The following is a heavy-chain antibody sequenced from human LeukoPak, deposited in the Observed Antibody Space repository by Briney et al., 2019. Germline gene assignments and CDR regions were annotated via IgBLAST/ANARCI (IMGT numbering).Heavy chain of an antibody. V-gene: IGHV3-23*01. CDR3: AKDSKRYPLDYYMDV. Sequence: GGALRLSCAASGLTPCNYALIWVRQAPGKGVGGGSSFSASGGTTYYADSVKGRFTISRDNPKNTLYLQMSSLSAEDTAIYYCAKDSKRYPLDYYMDVWGKGTTVTVSS. CDR2: FSASGGTT. CDR1: GLTPCNYA. J-gene: IGHJ6*03. D-gene: IGHD1-14*01.